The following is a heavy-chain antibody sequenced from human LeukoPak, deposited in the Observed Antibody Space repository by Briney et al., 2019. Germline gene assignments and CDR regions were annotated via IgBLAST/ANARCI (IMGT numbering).Heavy chain of an antibody. D-gene: IGHD3-22*01. CDR3: ARDDSTYSPNYYGMDV. Sequence: SETLSLTCTVSGGSNSGYYWSWTRQPPGKGLEWIGYIYYSGSTNYNPSLKSRVTISVDTSKNQFSLKLSSVTAADTAVYYCARDDSTYSPNYYGMDVWGQGTTVTVSS. CDR1: GGSNSGYY. V-gene: IGHV4-59*01. J-gene: IGHJ6*02. CDR2: IYYSGST.